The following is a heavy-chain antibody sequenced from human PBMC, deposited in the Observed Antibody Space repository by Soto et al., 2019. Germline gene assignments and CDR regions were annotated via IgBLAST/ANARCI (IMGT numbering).Heavy chain of an antibody. CDR2: IWYDGSNK. D-gene: IGHD2-2*01. CDR1: GFTFSSYG. V-gene: IGHV3-33*01. J-gene: IGHJ6*02. Sequence: ESGGGVVQPGRSLRLSCAASGFTFSSYGMHWVRQAPGKGLEWVAVIWYDGSNKYYADSVKGRFTISRDNSKNTLYLQMNSLRAEDTAVYYCARDGDIVVVPAAMPNYGMDVWGQGTTVTVSS. CDR3: ARDGDIVVVPAAMPNYGMDV.